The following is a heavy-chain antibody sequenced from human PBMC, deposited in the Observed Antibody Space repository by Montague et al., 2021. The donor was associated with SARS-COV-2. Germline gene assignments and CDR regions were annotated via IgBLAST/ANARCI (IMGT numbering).Heavy chain of an antibody. CDR1: GGSFSGHY. J-gene: IGHJ6*03. Sequence: SETLSLTCGVYGGSFSGHYWSWIRQPPGKGLEWIGEINHSGSTNYNPSLKGRVTISVDTSKNQFSLKLRSVTAADTAVYYCARGRIEVSMIVVVMTGASYYMDVWGKGTTVTVSS. CDR2: INHSGST. CDR3: ARGRIEVSMIVVVMTGASYYMDV. V-gene: IGHV4-34*01. D-gene: IGHD3-22*01.